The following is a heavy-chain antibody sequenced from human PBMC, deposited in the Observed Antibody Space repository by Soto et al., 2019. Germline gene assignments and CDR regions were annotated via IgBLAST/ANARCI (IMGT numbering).Heavy chain of an antibody. Sequence: GASVKVSCKASGYTFISYGISWVRQAPGQGLEWMGWISAYNGNTNYAQKLQGRVTMTTDTSTSTAYMELRSLRSDDTAVYYCARVDTLRYCSGGSCYDEYNWFDPWGQGTLVTVSS. CDR2: ISAYNGNT. CDR3: ARVDTLRYCSGGSCYDEYNWFDP. CDR1: GYTFISYG. V-gene: IGHV1-18*01. D-gene: IGHD2-15*01. J-gene: IGHJ5*02.